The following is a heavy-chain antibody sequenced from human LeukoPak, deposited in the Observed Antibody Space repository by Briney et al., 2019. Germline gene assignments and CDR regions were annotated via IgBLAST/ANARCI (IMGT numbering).Heavy chain of an antibody. Sequence: GGSLRLSCAASGFTFSGYSMSWVRQAPGKGPEWVSTISGSGDATYYADSVKGRFTISRDNAKNSLYLQMISLRAEDTALYYCARVEGFIDYWGQGTLVTVSS. V-gene: IGHV3-23*01. D-gene: IGHD3-16*02. CDR3: ARVEGFIDY. CDR2: ISGSGDAT. J-gene: IGHJ4*02. CDR1: GFTFSGYS.